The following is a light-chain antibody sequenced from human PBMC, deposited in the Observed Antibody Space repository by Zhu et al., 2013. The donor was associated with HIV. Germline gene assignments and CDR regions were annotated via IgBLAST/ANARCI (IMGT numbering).Light chain of an antibody. CDR3: QQYNNWPPLT. J-gene: IGKJ4*01. CDR1: QTVYTY. Sequence: EIVLTQSPGTLSLSPGERATLSCRASQTVYTYLAWFQHKPGQSPRLLIYGASTRATGIPARFSGSGSGTEFTLTISSLQSEDFAVYYCQQYNNWPPLTFGGGTKVEIK. V-gene: IGKV3-15*01. CDR2: GAS.